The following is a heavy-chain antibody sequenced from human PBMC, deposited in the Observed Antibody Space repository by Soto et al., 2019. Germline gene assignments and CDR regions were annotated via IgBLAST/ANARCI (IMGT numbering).Heavy chain of an antibody. J-gene: IGHJ4*02. CDR1: GGTFSSYA. CDR3: ARAEWLVRDPLDY. Sequence: ASVKVSCKASGGTFSSYAISWVRQAPGQGLEWMGGIIPIFGTANYAQKFQGRVTITADESTSTAYMELSSLRSEDTAVYYCARAEWLVRDPLDYWGQGTLVTVSS. CDR2: IIPIFGTA. V-gene: IGHV1-69*13. D-gene: IGHD6-19*01.